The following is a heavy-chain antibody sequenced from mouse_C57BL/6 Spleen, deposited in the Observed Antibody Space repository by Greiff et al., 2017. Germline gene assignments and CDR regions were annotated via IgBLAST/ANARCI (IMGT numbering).Heavy chain of an antibody. CDR3: VGLGWYFDV. J-gene: IGHJ1*03. V-gene: IGHV10-1*01. CDR2: IRSKSNNYAT. Sequence: EVMLVESGGGLVQPKGSLKLSCAASGFSFNTYAMNWVRQAPGKGLEWVARIRSKSNNYATYYADSVKDRFTISRDDSESMLYLQMNNLKTEDTAMYYCVGLGWYFDVWGTGTTVTVSS. CDR1: GFSFNTYA. D-gene: IGHD2-2*01.